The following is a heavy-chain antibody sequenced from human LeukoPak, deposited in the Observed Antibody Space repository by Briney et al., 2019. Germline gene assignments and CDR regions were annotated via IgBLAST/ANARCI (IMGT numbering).Heavy chain of an antibody. CDR3: ARSYYYDRSGSRHYYFDS. V-gene: IGHV4-59*11. J-gene: IGHJ4*02. D-gene: IGHD3-22*01. CDR1: GGSISNHY. Sequence: SETLSLTCTVSGGSISNHYWNWIRRPPGKGLEWIGHIHYSGSTNYNPSLKSRVTISVDRSKTKFSLNLSSVTAADTAVYYCARSYYYDRSGSRHYYFDSWGQGTLVTVSS. CDR2: IHYSGST.